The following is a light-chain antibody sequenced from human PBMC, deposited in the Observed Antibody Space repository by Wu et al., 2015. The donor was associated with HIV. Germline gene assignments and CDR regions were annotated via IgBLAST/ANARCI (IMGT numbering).Light chain of an antibody. CDR1: QGFNSNY. CDR2: DTS. CDR3: QQYGSSPVT. V-gene: IGKV3-20*01. Sequence: EIVLTQSPGTLSLSQGEGATLSCRASQGFNSNYLAWYQQKPGQTPRLLIYDTSNRATGISDRFTGSGSGTDFTLTISRLEPEDFAVYYCQQYGSSPVTFGGGTKVRSN. J-gene: IGKJ4*01.